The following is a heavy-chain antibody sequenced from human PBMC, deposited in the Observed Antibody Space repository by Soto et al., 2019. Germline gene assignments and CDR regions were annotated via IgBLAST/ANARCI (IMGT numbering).Heavy chain of an antibody. CDR3: ATDTSTMVRGFFLDYP. Sequence: ASVKVSCKVSGYTLTELSMHWVRQAPGKGLEWMGGFDPEDGETIYAQKFQGRVTMTEDTSTDTAYMELSSLRSEDTAVYYCATDTSTMVRGFFLDYPWGQGTLVTVPQ. V-gene: IGHV1-24*01. CDR2: FDPEDGET. D-gene: IGHD3-10*01. J-gene: IGHJ5*02. CDR1: GYTLTELS.